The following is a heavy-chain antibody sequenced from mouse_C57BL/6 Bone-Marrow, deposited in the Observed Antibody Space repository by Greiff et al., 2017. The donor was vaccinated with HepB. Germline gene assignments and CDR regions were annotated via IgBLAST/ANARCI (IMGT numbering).Heavy chain of an antibody. D-gene: IGHD2-4*01. Sequence: WVKQRPGQGLEWIGMIHPNSGSTNYNEKFKSKATLTVDKSSSTAYMQLSSLTSEDSAVYYCTRRGIYDYALYYWGQGTTLTVSS. J-gene: IGHJ2*01. CDR3: TRRGIYDYALYY. V-gene: IGHV1-64*01. CDR2: IHPNSGST.